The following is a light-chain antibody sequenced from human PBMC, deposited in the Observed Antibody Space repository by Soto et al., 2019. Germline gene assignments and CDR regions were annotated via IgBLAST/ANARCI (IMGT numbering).Light chain of an antibody. CDR1: QDISSW. Sequence: DIQMTQSPSSVSASVGDRVTITCRASQDISSWLAWYQQKPGKAPKIMIYAASSLQGGVPSRFSGSGSGTEFTLTISSLQPEDFATYYCQQSYRTPHTFGQGTRLETK. V-gene: IGKV1-12*01. J-gene: IGKJ2*01. CDR2: AAS. CDR3: QQSYRTPHT.